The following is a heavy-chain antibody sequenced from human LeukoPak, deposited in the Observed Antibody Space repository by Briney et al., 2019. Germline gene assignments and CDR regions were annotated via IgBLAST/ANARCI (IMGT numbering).Heavy chain of an antibody. J-gene: IGHJ6*02. V-gene: IGHV1-69*05. Sequence: SVKVSCKASGGTFSSYAISWVRQAPGQGLEWMGGIIPIFGTANYAQKFQGRVAMTRDTSTSTVYMELSSLRSEDTAVYYCARPASTSGSYSHYYYGMDVWGQGTTVTVSS. CDR3: ARPASTSGSYSHYYYGMDV. D-gene: IGHD1-26*01. CDR1: GGTFSSYA. CDR2: IIPIFGTA.